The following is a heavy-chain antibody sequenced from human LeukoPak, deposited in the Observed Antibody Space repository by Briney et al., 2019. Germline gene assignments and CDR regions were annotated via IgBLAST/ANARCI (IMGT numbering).Heavy chain of an antibody. D-gene: IGHD6-19*01. V-gene: IGHV3-11*04. CDR2: ISSSGSTI. CDR1: GFTFSDYY. Sequence: PGGSLRLSCAASGFTFSDYYMSWIRQAPGKGLEWLSSISSSGSTIYYADSVKGRFTISRDNAKNSLYLQMNSLRAEDTAVYYCARGTPSSSGWLYYGMDVWGQGTTVTVSS. J-gene: IGHJ6*02. CDR3: ARGTPSSSGWLYYGMDV.